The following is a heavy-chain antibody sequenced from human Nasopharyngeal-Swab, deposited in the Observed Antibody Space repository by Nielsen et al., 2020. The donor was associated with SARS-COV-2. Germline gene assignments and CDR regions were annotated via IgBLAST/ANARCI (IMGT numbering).Heavy chain of an antibody. CDR3: AREGGYGAYDAPDY. Sequence: VSCKTSGGTFTNSAISWVRQAPGQGLEWMGGIVPALGLPNYAQKFRGRITISADRSTTTSYLELSSLISEDTAIYYCAREGGYGAYDAPDYWGQGTLVTVSS. D-gene: IGHD5-12*01. CDR1: GGTFTNSA. J-gene: IGHJ4*02. V-gene: IGHV1-69*10. CDR2: IVPALGLP.